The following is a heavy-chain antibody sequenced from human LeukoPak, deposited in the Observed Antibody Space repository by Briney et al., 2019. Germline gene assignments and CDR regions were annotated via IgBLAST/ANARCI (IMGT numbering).Heavy chain of an antibody. Sequence: PGGSLRLSCAASGFTFSSYGMHWVRQAPGKRLEWVAVIWYDGSNKCYAGSVKGRFTISRDNSKNTLYLQMNSLRAEDTAVYYCARDPIPSSGWYRGWFDPWGQGTLVTVSS. CDR3: ARDPIPSSGWYRGWFDP. CDR2: IWYDGSNK. CDR1: GFTFSSYG. D-gene: IGHD6-19*01. V-gene: IGHV3-33*01. J-gene: IGHJ5*02.